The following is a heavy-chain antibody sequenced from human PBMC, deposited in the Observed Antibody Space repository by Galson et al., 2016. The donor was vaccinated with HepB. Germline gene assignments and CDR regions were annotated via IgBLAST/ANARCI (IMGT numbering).Heavy chain of an antibody. J-gene: IGHJ4*02. Sequence: SVKVSCKASGYTFTMYGINWVRQAPGRGLEWMGWISAYTGHANYGPKFQGRLTLTTDTSTSTAYMELTNLRSDDTAVYYCARAPGRYDTSGYYVLDYWGQGALVTVSS. CDR2: ISAYTGHA. V-gene: IGHV1-18*04. CDR3: ARAPGRYDTSGYYVLDY. D-gene: IGHD3-22*01. CDR1: GYTFTMYG.